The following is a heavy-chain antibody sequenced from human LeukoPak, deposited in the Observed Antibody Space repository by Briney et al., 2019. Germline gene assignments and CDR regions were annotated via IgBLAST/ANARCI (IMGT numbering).Heavy chain of an antibody. D-gene: IGHD6-19*01. V-gene: IGHV4-34*01. CDR1: GGSFSGYY. Sequence: PSETLSLTCAVYGGSFSGYYWSWIRQPPGKGLEWIGEINHSGSTNYNPSLKSRVTISVDTSKNQSSLKLSSVTAADTAVYYCARAVYSSGWYKDYWGQGTLVTVSS. J-gene: IGHJ4*02. CDR3: ARAVYSSGWYKDY. CDR2: INHSGST.